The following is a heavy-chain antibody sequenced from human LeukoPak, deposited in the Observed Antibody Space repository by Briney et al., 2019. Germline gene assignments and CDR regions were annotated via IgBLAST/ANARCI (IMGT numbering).Heavy chain of an antibody. J-gene: IGHJ6*02. D-gene: IGHD3-10*01. Sequence: PGGSLRLSCAASGFNLKTYSINWVRQAPGKGLEWISYITSDSAFMYYADSVKGRFTISRDNAKNSVYLQMHSLRVEDTAVYYCARGRLLWFGELWGDGGMDVWGQGTTVIVSS. CDR2: ITSDSAFM. CDR3: ARGRLLWFGELWGDGGMDV. CDR1: GFNLKTYS. V-gene: IGHV3-48*01.